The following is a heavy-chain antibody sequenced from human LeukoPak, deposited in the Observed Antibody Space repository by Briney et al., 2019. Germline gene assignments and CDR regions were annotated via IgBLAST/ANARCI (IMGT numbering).Heavy chain of an antibody. D-gene: IGHD3-10*01. Sequence: GGSLRLSCTASGFTFGDYAMSWFRQAPGKGLEWVSFIGSSSSYIYYADPVKGRFTISRDNAKNSLYLQMNSLRAEDTAVYYCARDSGYYYGSGSYSDGMDVWGQGTTVTVSS. V-gene: IGHV3-21*01. CDR3: ARDSGYYYGSGSYSDGMDV. CDR1: GFTFGDYA. J-gene: IGHJ6*02. CDR2: IGSSSSYI.